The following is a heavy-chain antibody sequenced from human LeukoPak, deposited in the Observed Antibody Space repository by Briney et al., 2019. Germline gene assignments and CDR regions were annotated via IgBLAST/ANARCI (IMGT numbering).Heavy chain of an antibody. CDR1: GFTFDEYA. Sequence: PGRSLRLSCSASGFTFDEYAMHWVRHVPGKGPEWVAGISWNSGTIDYADAVKGRFTISRDNSKTTLYLQMNSLRAEDTAVYYCAKDGHGTVINYYIDVWGKGTTVTVSS. J-gene: IGHJ6*03. V-gene: IGHV3-9*01. CDR2: ISWNSGTI. CDR3: AKDGHGTVINYYIDV. D-gene: IGHD3-10*01.